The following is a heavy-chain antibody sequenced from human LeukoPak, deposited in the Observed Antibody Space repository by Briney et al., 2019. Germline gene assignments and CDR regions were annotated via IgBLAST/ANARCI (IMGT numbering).Heavy chain of an antibody. Sequence: SETLSLTCAVSGGSISSGGYSWSWIRQPPGKGLEWIGYIYHSGSTYYNPSLKSRVTISVDTSKNQFSLKLSSVTAADTAVYYCARGSVVPAEGWFDPWGQGTLVTVSS. V-gene: IGHV4-30-2*01. CDR3: ARGSVVPAEGWFDP. CDR2: IYHSGST. CDR1: GGSISSGGYS. D-gene: IGHD2-2*01. J-gene: IGHJ5*02.